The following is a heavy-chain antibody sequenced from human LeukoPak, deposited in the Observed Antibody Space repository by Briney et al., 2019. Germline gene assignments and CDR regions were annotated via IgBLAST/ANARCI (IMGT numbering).Heavy chain of an antibody. Sequence: PSETLSLTCAVSGYSISSGYYWGWIRQPPGKGLEWIGSIYHSGSTYYNPSLKSRVTISVDTSKNQFSLKPSSVTAADTAVYYCARRGYGDYLDYWGQGTLVTVSS. J-gene: IGHJ4*02. CDR3: ARRGYGDYLDY. V-gene: IGHV4-38-2*01. D-gene: IGHD4-17*01. CDR2: IYHSGST. CDR1: GYSISSGYY.